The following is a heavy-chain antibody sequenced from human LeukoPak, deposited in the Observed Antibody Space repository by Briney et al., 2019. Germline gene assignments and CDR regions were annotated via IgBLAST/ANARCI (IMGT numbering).Heavy chain of an antibody. CDR1: VFTFLVCG. CDR3: AKSQYSDCYFDY. CDR2: ISYEVCNK. D-gene: IGHD2-15*01. V-gene: IGHV3-30*18. J-gene: IGHJ4*02. Sequence: PGGSLRLSCEVSVFTFLVCGIHCARGAPGRGRVGVTDISYEVCNKKYTESVKGRFTMSRDNSKNTVYLQMDRLRTEDTAVYYCAKSQYSDCYFDYWGQGTLVAVSS.